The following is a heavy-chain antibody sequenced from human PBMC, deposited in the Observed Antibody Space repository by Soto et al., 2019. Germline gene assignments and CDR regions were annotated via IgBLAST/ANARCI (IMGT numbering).Heavy chain of an antibody. Sequence: QVQLVQSGAEVKKPGSSVKVSCKASGGTFSSYTISWVRQAPGQGLEWMGRIIPILGIANYAQKFQGRVTITADKSTSTAYMELSSLRSEDTAVYYCATRHGSGAFGIWGQGTMVTVSS. J-gene: IGHJ3*02. CDR3: ATRHGSGAFGI. CDR1: GGTFSSYT. D-gene: IGHD3-10*01. V-gene: IGHV1-69*02. CDR2: IIPILGIA.